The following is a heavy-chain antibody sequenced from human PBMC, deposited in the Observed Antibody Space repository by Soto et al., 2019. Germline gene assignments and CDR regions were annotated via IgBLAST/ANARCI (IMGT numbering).Heavy chain of an antibody. V-gene: IGHV4-39*01. D-gene: IGHD2-21*01. Sequence: SETLSLTCTVSGGSISSRSYYWGWIRQPPGKGLEWIGSIYYRGSTYYNPSLKSRVTISVDTPKNQFSLKLSSVPAADTAVYYCASIGVYYYNGRGVWGQGTTATVSS. CDR3: ASIGVYYYNGRGV. J-gene: IGHJ6*02. CDR2: IYYRGST. CDR1: GGSISSRSYY.